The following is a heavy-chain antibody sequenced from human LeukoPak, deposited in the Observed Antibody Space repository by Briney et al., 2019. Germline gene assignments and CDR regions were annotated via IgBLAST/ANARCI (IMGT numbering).Heavy chain of an antibody. D-gene: IGHD2-2*01. CDR2: ISSQAYGMTI. V-gene: IGHV3-49*04. J-gene: IGHJ3*02. Sequence: PGGSLRLSCTGSGFTFGHYALAWVRQAPGKGLEWLGFISSQAYGMTIEYAASVKGRFSISRDNSKSIADLQINSLKTEDTAVYYCARGGDFGVPAPLGIDAFDIWGQGTMVTVSS. CDR1: GFTFGHYA. CDR3: ARGGDFGVPAPLGIDAFDI.